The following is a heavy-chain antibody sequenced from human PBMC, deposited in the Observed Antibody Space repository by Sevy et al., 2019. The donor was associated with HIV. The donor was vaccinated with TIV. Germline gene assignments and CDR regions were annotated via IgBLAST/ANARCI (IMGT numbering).Heavy chain of an antibody. CDR1: GFTFSDYR. J-gene: IGHJ6*02. CDR3: ARIPSPQLWWYFGMDV. D-gene: IGHD2-8*02. Sequence: GGCLRLSCAASGFTFSDYRMTWVRQAPGKGLESISCINYSGDVIQYTDSVKGRFTISMDNAKKSLSLEMNSLRAYDTAIYYCARIPSPQLWWYFGMDVWGRGTTVTVSS. CDR2: INYSGDVI. V-gene: IGHV3-11*01.